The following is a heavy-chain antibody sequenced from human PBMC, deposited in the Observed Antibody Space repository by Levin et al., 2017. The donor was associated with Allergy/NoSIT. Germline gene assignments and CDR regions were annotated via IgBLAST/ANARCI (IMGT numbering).Heavy chain of an antibody. J-gene: IGHJ5*02. Sequence: SQTLSLTCTVSGVSITRGSFYWHWIRQPAGKGLDWIGRIYTIGSTNYNPSLKDRVTISFDRSKNQLSLRLSSVTAADTAVYYCARSPSQGYCSSSSCYELDPWGQGTLVTVSS. CDR1: GVSITRGSFY. CDR3: ARSPSQGYCSSSSCYELDP. D-gene: IGHD2-2*01. CDR2: IYTIGST. V-gene: IGHV4-61*02.